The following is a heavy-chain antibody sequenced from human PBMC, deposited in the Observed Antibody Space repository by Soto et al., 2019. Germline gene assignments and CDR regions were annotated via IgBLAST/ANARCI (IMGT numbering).Heavy chain of an antibody. CDR3: ARQDSGRYYYSGMDV. CDR2: IYPGDSDT. CDR1: GYSFTSYW. V-gene: IGHV5-51*01. D-gene: IGHD2-15*01. Sequence: GESLKISCKGSGYSFTSYWIGWVRQMPGKGLEWMGIIYPGDSDTRYSPSFQGQATISADKSISTAYLQWSSLKASDTAMYYCARQDSGRYYYSGMDVWGQGNTVTVSS. J-gene: IGHJ6*02.